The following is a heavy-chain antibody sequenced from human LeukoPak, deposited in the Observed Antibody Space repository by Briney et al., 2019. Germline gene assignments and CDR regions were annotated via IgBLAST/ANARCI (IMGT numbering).Heavy chain of an antibody. CDR2: IYHSGST. CDR3: ASKGRQQLADDY. Sequence: SQTLSLTCTVSGGSISSGGYYWSWIRQPPGKGLEWIGYIYHSGSTYYNPSLKSRVTISVDRSKNQFSLKLSSVTAADTAVYYCASKGRQQLADDYWGQGTLVTVSS. J-gene: IGHJ4*02. V-gene: IGHV4-30-2*01. D-gene: IGHD6-13*01. CDR1: GGSISSGGYY.